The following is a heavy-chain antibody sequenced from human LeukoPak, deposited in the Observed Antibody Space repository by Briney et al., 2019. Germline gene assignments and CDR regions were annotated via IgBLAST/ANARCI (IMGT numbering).Heavy chain of an antibody. V-gene: IGHV3-74*01. CDR2: INADGSRA. D-gene: IGHD3-10*01. CDR3: ARDYGRSRDYGMDV. Sequence: PGGSLRLSCAASGFTLSNYWMHWVRQAPGKGLVWVSRINADGSRASYADSVKGRLTISRDNAKNTLYLQMNSLRAEDTAMYYCARDYGRSRDYGMDVWGQGTTVTVSS. CDR1: GFTLSNYW. J-gene: IGHJ6*02.